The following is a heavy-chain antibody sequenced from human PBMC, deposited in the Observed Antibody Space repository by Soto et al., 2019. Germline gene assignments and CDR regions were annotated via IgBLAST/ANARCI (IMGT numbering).Heavy chain of an antibody. J-gene: IGHJ3*02. Sequence: HPGGSLRLSCAASGFTFSTYGMHWVPQAPGKGLEWVANIKQDGSEKYYVDSVKGRFTISRDNAKNSLYLQMNSLRAEDTAVYYCARGGRRSGSYADAFDIWGQGTMVTVSS. CDR2: IKQDGSEK. V-gene: IGHV3-7*03. CDR1: GFTFSTYG. D-gene: IGHD1-26*01. CDR3: ARGGRRSGSYADAFDI.